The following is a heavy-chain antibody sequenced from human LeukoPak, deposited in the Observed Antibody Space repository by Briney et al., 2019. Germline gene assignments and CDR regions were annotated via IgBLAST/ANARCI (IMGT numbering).Heavy chain of an antibody. Sequence: GASVKLSCKASGYTFTSYGNSWVRHPPGQGLEWMGWISAYNGNTNYAHKHQGRVTMTTDTSTSTAYMELRSLRSDATAVYYCGREVRGDFDYWGQGTLVTVSS. J-gene: IGHJ4*02. CDR2: ISAYNGNT. V-gene: IGHV1-18*01. D-gene: IGHD3-10*01. CDR1: GYTFTSYG. CDR3: GREVRGDFDY.